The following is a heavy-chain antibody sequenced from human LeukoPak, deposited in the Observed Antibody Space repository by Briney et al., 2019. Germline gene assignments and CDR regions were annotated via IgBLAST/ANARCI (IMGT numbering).Heavy chain of an antibody. CDR2: ISGSGGST. CDR3: ARDVNYYDSSVDY. CDR1: GFTFSSYA. V-gene: IGHV3-23*01. D-gene: IGHD3-22*01. Sequence: GGSLRLSCAASGFTFSSYAMSWVRQVPGKGLEWVSAISGSGGSTYYADSVKGRFTISRDNSKNTLYLQMNSLRAEDTAVYYCARDVNYYDSSVDYWGQGTLVTVSS. J-gene: IGHJ4*02.